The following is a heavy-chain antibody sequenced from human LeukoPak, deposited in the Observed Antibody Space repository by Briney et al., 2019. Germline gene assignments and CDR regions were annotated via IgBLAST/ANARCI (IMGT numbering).Heavy chain of an antibody. D-gene: IGHD5-18*01. CDR1: GYTFTSYY. V-gene: IGHV1-46*01. Sequence: ASVKVSCKASGYTFTSYYMHWLRQAPGQGLEWMGIINPSGGSTSYAQKFQGRVTMTRDTSTSTVYMELSSLRSEDTAVYYCARSKGYSYGLRYYFDYWGQGTLVTVSS. CDR3: ARSKGYSYGLRYYFDY. CDR2: INPSGGST. J-gene: IGHJ4*02.